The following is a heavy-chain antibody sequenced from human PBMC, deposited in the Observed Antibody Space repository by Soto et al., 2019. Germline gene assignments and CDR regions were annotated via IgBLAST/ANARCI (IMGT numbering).Heavy chain of an antibody. CDR1: GYTLTELS. CDR3: ATVYGSDGSEDAFDI. D-gene: IGHD2-15*01. J-gene: IGHJ3*02. V-gene: IGHV1-24*01. Sequence: GASVKVSCKVSGYTLTELSMHWVRQAPGKGLEWMGGFDPEDGETIYAQKFQGRVTMTEDTSTDTAYMELSSLRSEDTAVYYCATVYGSDGSEDAFDIWGQGKMVTVSS. CDR2: FDPEDGET.